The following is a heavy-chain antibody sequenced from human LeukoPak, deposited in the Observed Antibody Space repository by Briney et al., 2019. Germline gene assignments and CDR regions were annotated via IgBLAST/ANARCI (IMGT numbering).Heavy chain of an antibody. Sequence: PGGSLRLSCAASGITLSNYWMNWVRQAPGKGMEWVAIIEKDGSEILYVDSVKGRFTISRDNAKNSLYLQMNSLRAEDRAVYYCAAGAGWLIDWWGQGTLVTVSS. CDR2: IEKDGSEI. CDR1: GITLSNYW. D-gene: IGHD6-19*01. J-gene: IGHJ4*02. V-gene: IGHV3-7*01. CDR3: AAGAGWLIDW.